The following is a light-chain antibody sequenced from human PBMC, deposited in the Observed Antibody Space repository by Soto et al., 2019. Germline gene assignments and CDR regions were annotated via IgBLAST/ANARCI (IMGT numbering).Light chain of an antibody. CDR3: QQYAASPRT. CDR2: GAS. J-gene: IGKJ1*01. V-gene: IGKV3-20*01. Sequence: EIVLTQSPGTLSLSPRERATLSCRASQSVSSNYVAWYQHKVGQAPRLLIYGASNRAPGIPDRFSGSGSGTDFTLSICIPDPEDFALYYCQQYAASPRTFGQGTQVEV. CDR1: QSVSSNY.